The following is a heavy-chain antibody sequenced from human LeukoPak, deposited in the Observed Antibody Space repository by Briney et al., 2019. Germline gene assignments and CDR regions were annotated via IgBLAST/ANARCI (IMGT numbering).Heavy chain of an antibody. CDR3: ARGHYGLDY. CDR2: ISGSGTDI. Sequence: GGSLRLSCAASGFTFSDHYLTWIRQAPGKGLEWVSYISGSGTDIYHGDSVKGRFTISRDNAKNSLFLQMHSLTAEDTAVYYCARGHYGLDYRGQGTLVTVSS. D-gene: IGHD3-16*01. V-gene: IGHV3-11*01. J-gene: IGHJ4*02. CDR1: GFTFSDHY.